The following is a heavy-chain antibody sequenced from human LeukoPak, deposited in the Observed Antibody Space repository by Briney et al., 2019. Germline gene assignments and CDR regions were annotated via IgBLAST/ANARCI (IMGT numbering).Heavy chain of an antibody. J-gene: IGHJ4*02. D-gene: IGHD3-22*01. V-gene: IGHV4-34*01. Sequence: PSETLSLTCAVYGGSFSGYYWSWIRQPPGKGLEWIGEINHSGSTNYNPSLKSRVTISVDTSKNQFSLRLSSVTAADTAVYYCAGITMIVAYWGQGTLVTVSS. CDR1: GGSFSGYY. CDR2: INHSGST. CDR3: AGITMIVAY.